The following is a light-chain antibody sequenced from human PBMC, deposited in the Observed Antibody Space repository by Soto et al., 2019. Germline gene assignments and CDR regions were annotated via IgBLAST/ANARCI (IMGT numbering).Light chain of an antibody. CDR2: DVS. Sequence: QSALTQPTSMSGSPGQSITIPCSGTSSDVGGYKYVSWYQHHPGKAPKLMIYDVSNRPSGVSNRFSGSKSGNTASLTISGLQAEDEADYYCSSFTTRSTLVFGGGTKVTVL. CDR1: SSDVGGYKY. CDR3: SSFTTRSTLV. J-gene: IGLJ2*01. V-gene: IGLV2-14*03.